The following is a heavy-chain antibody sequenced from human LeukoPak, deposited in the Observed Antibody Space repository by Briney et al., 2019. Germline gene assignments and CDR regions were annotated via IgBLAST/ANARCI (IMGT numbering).Heavy chain of an antibody. CDR1: GGSFSGYY. V-gene: IGHV4-34*01. Sequence: PSETLSLTCAVYGGSFSGYYWSWIRQPPGKGLEWIGEINHSGSTNYNPSLKSRVTISVDTSKNQFSLKLSSVTAADTAVYYRARAYAYGDYVRKIGGRLNFDYWGQGTLVTVSS. J-gene: IGHJ4*02. D-gene: IGHD4-17*01. CDR3: ARAYAYGDYVRKIGGRLNFDY. CDR2: INHSGST.